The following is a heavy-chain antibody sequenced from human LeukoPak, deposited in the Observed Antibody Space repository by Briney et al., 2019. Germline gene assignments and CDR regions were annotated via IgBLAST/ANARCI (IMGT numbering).Heavy chain of an antibody. Sequence: GGSLRLSCAASGFASGFTFSDYAVSWVRQAPGKGLEWVSSISSSSSYIYYADSVKGRFTISRDNAKNSLYLQMNSLRAEDTAVYYCARDQSEQQKRRTYYYYMDVWGKGTTVTVSS. CDR2: ISSSSSYI. V-gene: IGHV3-21*01. J-gene: IGHJ6*03. CDR3: ARDQSEQQKRRTYYYYMDV. CDR1: GFTFSDYA. D-gene: IGHD6-13*01.